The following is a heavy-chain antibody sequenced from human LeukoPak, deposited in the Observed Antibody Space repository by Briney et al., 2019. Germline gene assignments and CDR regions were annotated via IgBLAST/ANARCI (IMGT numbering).Heavy chain of an antibody. D-gene: IGHD3-10*01. J-gene: IGHJ5*02. CDR1: GGSFSGYY. CDR2: INHSGST. CDR3: ARFITMVRGVITTPPGMNWFET. Sequence: SEALSLTCAVPGGSFSGYYWSWIRQPPGKGLEGIGAINHSGSTNYNPSLKSRVTTSVDTSKNQFALTLSSVTAADTAVYYCARFITMVRGVITTPPGMNWFETWGQGNLVTVSS. V-gene: IGHV4-34*01.